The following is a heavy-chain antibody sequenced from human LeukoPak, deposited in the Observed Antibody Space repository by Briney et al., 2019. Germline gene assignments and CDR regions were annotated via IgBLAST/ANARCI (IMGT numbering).Heavy chain of an antibody. V-gene: IGHV3-21*01. Sequence: PGGSLRLSCAASGFTFSTYTMNWVRQAPGKGLEWVASISGSSTYIYYADSVKGRLSISRDNAKNSLHLQVNSLRAEDTAVYYCATPSESGGLGYWGQGTLVTVSS. CDR1: GFTFSTYT. CDR2: ISGSSTYI. D-gene: IGHD3-16*01. J-gene: IGHJ4*02. CDR3: ATPSESGGLGY.